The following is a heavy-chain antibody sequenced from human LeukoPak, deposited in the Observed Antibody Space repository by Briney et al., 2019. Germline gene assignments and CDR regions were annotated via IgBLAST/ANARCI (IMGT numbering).Heavy chain of an antibody. D-gene: IGHD2-15*01. J-gene: IGHJ6*02. CDR2: INYSGST. CDR1: SGSITSSSYY. V-gene: IGHV4-39*01. Sequence: SETLSLTCTVSSGSITSSSYYWGWIRQPPGKGLEWIGSINYSGSTNYNPSLKSRVTISVDTSKNQFSLKVSSVTAADTAVYYCARRWTDHYYGMDVWGQGTTVTVSS. CDR3: ARRWTDHYYGMDV.